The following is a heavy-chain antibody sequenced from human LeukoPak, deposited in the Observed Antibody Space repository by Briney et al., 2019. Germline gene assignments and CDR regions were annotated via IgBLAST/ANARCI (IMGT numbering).Heavy chain of an antibody. CDR1: GGTFSSYA. Sequence: SVKVSCKASGGTFSSYAISWVRQAPGQGLEWMGRIIPILGIANYAQKFQGRVTITADKSTSTAYMELSSLRSEDTAVYYCASGSNPDAFDIWGQGTMVTVSS. V-gene: IGHV1-69*04. D-gene: IGHD4-11*01. CDR2: IIPILGIA. CDR3: ASGSNPDAFDI. J-gene: IGHJ3*02.